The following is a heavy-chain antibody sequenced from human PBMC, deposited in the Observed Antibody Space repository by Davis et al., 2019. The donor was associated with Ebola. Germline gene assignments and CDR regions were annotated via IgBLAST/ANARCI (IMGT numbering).Heavy chain of an antibody. CDR1: GYTFTGYY. CDR3: ARGRSASNLELEYYYYGMDV. Sequence: ASVKVSCKASGYTFTGYYMHWVRQAPGQGLEWMGWINPNSGGTNYAQKFQGRVTMTRDTSISTAYMELSRLGSDDTAVYYCARGRSASNLELEYYYYGMDVWGQGTTVTVSS. V-gene: IGHV1-2*02. CDR2: INPNSGGT. J-gene: IGHJ6*02. D-gene: IGHD3-10*01.